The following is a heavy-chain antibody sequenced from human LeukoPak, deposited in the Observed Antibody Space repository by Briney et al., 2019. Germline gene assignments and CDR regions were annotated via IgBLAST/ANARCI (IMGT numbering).Heavy chain of an antibody. V-gene: IGHV3-30*02. D-gene: IGHD1-7*01. CDR3: AKNQAPTGTSNPHYFDY. CDR2: IRSDGSNK. J-gene: IGHJ4*02. CDR1: GFTFSRYG. Sequence: PGGSLRLSCAASGFTFSRYGMHWVRQAAGKGLEWVAAIRSDGSNKYYADSVKGRFTISRDNSKNTLYLQMNSLRAEDTAVCYCAKNQAPTGTSNPHYFDYWGQGTLVTVSS.